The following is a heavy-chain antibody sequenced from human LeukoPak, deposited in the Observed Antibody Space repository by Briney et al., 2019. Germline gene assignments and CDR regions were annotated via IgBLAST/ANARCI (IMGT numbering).Heavy chain of an antibody. Sequence: GGSLRLSCAASGFTFSSYGMHWVRQAPGKGLEWVAFIRYDGSNKYYADSVKGRFTISRDNSKNTLYLQMNSLRAEDTAVYYCAKVMRYYYYMDVWGKGTTVTISS. V-gene: IGHV3-30*02. J-gene: IGHJ6*03. CDR1: GFTFSSYG. CDR2: IRYDGSNK. CDR3: AKVMRYYYYMDV.